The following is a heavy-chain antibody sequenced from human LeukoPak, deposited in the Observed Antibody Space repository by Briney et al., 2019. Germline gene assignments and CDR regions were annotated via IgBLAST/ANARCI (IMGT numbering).Heavy chain of an antibody. D-gene: IGHD1-26*01. V-gene: IGHV1-18*01. CDR1: GYTFTSYG. Sequence: ASVKVSCKASGYTFTSYGISWVRQAPGQGLEWMGWIGAYNGNTNYAQKLRGRVTMTTDTSTSTAYMELRSLRSDDTAVYYCATSADGSYYLYWGQGTLVTVSS. J-gene: IGHJ4*02. CDR2: IGAYNGNT. CDR3: ATSADGSYYLY.